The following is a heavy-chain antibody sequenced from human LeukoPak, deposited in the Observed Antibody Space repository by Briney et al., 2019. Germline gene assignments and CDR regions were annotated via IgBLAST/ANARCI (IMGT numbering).Heavy chain of an antibody. Sequence: GASVKVSCKASGYTFPDYYLHWVRQAPGQGLEWMGWINPNSGGTSYAQKFQGRVTMTRDTSISTAYMELSRLRSDDTAVYYCANEGYYYDSSGTYEGSAFDIWGQGTMVTVSS. D-gene: IGHD3-22*01. CDR1: GYTFPDYY. V-gene: IGHV1-2*02. CDR2: INPNSGGT. CDR3: ANEGYYYDSSGTYEGSAFDI. J-gene: IGHJ3*02.